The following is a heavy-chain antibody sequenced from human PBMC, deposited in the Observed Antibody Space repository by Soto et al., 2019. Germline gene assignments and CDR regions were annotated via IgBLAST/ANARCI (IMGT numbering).Heavy chain of an antibody. J-gene: IGHJ4*02. V-gene: IGHV3-30*03. D-gene: IGHD3-10*01. Sequence: ESGGGVVQPGRSLRLSCAASGFTFSSYGMHWVRQAPGKGLEWVAVISYDGSNKYYADSVKGRFTISRDNSKNTLYLQMNSLRAEDTAVYYCATTWFGELLPFDYWGQGTLVTVSS. CDR3: ATTWFGELLPFDY. CDR2: ISYDGSNK. CDR1: GFTFSSYG.